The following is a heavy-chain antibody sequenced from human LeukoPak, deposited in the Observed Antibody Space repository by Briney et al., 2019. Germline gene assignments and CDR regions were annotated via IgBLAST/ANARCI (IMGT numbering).Heavy chain of an antibody. CDR1: GYTFTSFG. Sequence: ASVKVSCKASGYTFTSFGIRWVRQAPGHGLEWLGWSSAYNGNTNYAQKFQGRVTMTTDTSTSTAYMELRSLRSDDTAVYYCARDLHDSWFGAASGYWGQGTLVTVSS. D-gene: IGHD3-10*01. J-gene: IGHJ4*02. CDR2: SSAYNGNT. V-gene: IGHV1-18*01. CDR3: ARDLHDSWFGAASGY.